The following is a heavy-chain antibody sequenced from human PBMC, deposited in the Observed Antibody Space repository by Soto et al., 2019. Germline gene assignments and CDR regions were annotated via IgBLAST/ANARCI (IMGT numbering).Heavy chain of an antibody. D-gene: IGHD1-20*01. V-gene: IGHV4-39*01. CDR2: VFYTGFT. J-gene: IGHJ4*02. CDR1: GGSISGSYYY. CDR3: ATSQKGYNWNYFDH. Sequence: TSETLSLTCAVSGGSISGSYYYWAWLRQSPGKGPEGIGSVFYTGFTSYNPSLESRVSVSVDTSKSQFSLKLSAVTAADTAVYYCATSQKGYNWNYFDHWGQGALVTVSS.